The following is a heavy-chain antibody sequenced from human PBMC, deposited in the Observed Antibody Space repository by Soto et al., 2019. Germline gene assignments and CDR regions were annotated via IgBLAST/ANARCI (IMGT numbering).Heavy chain of an antibody. Sequence: GESLKISCAASGFTVSSNYMSWVRQAPGKGLEWVSVIYSGGSTYYADSVKGRFTISRDNSKNTLYLQMNSLRAEDTAVYYCARVLAGTIHYWGQGTLVTVSS. CDR3: ARVLAGTIHY. CDR1: GFTVSSNY. V-gene: IGHV3-66*01. J-gene: IGHJ4*02. CDR2: IYSGGST. D-gene: IGHD1-7*01.